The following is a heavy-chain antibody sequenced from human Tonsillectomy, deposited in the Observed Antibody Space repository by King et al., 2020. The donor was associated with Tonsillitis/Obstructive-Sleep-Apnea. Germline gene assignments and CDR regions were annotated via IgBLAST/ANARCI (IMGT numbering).Heavy chain of an antibody. D-gene: IGHD3-3*01. V-gene: IGHV3-43*02. Sequence: VQLVESGGGVVQPGGSLRLSCAASGVTFDDYAMHWGRRVPGKGLEWVSLIIGEDGTTYYADSVKGRFTISRDNSKNSLYLQMNSLTTEDTALYYCAKDGSLAWSLGIYYYFMDAWGKGTTVTVSS. CDR2: IIGEDGTT. CDR1: GVTFDDYA. J-gene: IGHJ6*03. CDR3: AKDGSLAWSLGIYYYFMDA.